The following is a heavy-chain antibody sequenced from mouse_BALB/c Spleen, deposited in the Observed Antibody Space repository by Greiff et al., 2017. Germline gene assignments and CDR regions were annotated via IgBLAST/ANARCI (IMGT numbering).Heavy chain of an antibody. CDR2: INPGSGGT. CDR1: GYAFTNYL. CDR3: ARPRYDYDVAWFAY. D-gene: IGHD2-4*01. Sequence: QVQLKESGAELVRPGTSVKVSCKASGYAFTNYLIEWVKQRPGQGLEWIGVINPGSGGTNYNEKFKGKATLTADKSSSTAYMQLSSLTSDDSAVYFCARPRYDYDVAWFAYWGQGTLVTVSA. J-gene: IGHJ3*01. V-gene: IGHV1-54*01.